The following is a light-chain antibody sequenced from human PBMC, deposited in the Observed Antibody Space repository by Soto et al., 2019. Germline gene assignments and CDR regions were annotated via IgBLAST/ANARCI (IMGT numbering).Light chain of an antibody. CDR3: YSYAGSYTHV. CDR1: TSDAGGYNF. Sequence: QSVLTQPRSVSGSPGQSVTISCTGTTSDAGGYNFVSWYQQHPGKAPKLMIYDVSERPSGVPDRFSGSKSGNTASLTISGLQAEDEADYYCYSYAGSYTHVFGTGTKVTVL. J-gene: IGLJ1*01. V-gene: IGLV2-11*01. CDR2: DVS.